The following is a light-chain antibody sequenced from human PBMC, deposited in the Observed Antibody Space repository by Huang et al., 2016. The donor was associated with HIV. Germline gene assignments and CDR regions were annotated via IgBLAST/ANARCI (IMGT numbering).Light chain of an antibody. CDR2: AAS. V-gene: IGKV1-NL1*01. CDR3: QHYYTAPRA. Sequence: DIQMTQSPSSLSASVGDSVTITCRASQGIRNSLAWYQQRPGKAPKLLVYAASTLASGVPSRVSGGGSGSDYTLSITSLQPEDFATYFCQHYYTAPRAFGQGTKVEMK. J-gene: IGKJ1*01. CDR1: QGIRNS.